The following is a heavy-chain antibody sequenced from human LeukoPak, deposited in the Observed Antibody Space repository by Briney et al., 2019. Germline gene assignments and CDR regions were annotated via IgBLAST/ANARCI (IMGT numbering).Heavy chain of an antibody. D-gene: IGHD3-10*01. Sequence: GASVKVSCKASGYTFTSYVISWVRQAPGQGLEWMGWISAYNGNTNYAPKLQGRVTMTTDTSTSTAYMELRSLRFDDTAVYYCAKDIYYGSGSYPGNWGQGTLVTVSS. J-gene: IGHJ4*02. CDR3: AKDIYYGSGSYPGN. CDR2: ISAYNGNT. V-gene: IGHV1-18*01. CDR1: GYTFTSYV.